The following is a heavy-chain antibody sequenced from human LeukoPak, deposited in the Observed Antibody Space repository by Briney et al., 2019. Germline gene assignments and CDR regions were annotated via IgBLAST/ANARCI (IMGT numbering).Heavy chain of an antibody. CDR3: ARSDFWSGYYLFDY. Sequence: SETLSLPFAVHGGSFSGYYLSWLRPPPGKGLEWIGEIKHRGSTNYNPSLKSRVTISVDTSKNQFSLKLSAVTAADTAVYYCARSDFWSGYYLFDYGGQGTLVTVSS. D-gene: IGHD3-3*01. CDR1: GGSFSGYY. V-gene: IGHV4-34*01. J-gene: IGHJ4*02. CDR2: IKHRGST.